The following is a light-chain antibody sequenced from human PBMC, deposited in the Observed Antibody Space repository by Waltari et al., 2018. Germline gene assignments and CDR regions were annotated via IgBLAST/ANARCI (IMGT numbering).Light chain of an antibody. Sequence: SFELTQPPSLPVSPGPTPRITCPGDALSNQYATWDQQRPALAPVLLINKNSGRPSGIPERFSGSSSGTTVTLTISGVQAEDEADYYCQSADSSGAVVFGGGTKLTVL. CDR1: ALSNQY. V-gene: IGLV3-25*03. CDR3: QSADSSGAVV. CDR2: KNS. J-gene: IGLJ2*01.